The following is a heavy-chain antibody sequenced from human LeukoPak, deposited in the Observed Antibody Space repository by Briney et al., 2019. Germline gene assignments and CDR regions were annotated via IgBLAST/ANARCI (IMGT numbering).Heavy chain of an antibody. CDR3: ARFGITVVRGGKYYFDY. V-gene: IGHV4-59*08. J-gene: IGHJ4*02. D-gene: IGHD3-10*01. CDR2: IYYSGGT. Sequence: SETLSLTRTVSGGSISNYYWSWIRQPPGKGLEWIGHIYYSGGTKYNPSLKSRITISVDTSKNQFSLMLSSVTAADTAVYYCARFGITVVRGGKYYFDYWGQGTLVTVSS. CDR1: GGSISNYY.